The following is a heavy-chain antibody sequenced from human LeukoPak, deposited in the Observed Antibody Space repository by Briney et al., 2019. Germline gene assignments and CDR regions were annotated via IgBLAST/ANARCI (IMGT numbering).Heavy chain of an antibody. V-gene: IGHV1-69*04. D-gene: IGHD4-17*01. CDR1: GGTFGNFA. J-gene: IGHJ2*01. CDR2: ITPSLNIA. Sequence: APVKVSCKASGGTFGNFAISWVRQAPGQGLEWMGRITPSLNIADYTQRFQDRVTITADTSTSTVYMELSSLRSEDTAVYYCARGNGDYGGRLGGYFDLWGRGTLVTVSS. CDR3: ARGNGDYGGRLGGYFDL.